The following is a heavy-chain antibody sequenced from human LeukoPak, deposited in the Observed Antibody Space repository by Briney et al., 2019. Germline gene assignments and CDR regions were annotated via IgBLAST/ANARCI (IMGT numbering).Heavy chain of an antibody. Sequence: SETLSLTCTVSGGSISSYYWSWIRQPPGKGLEWIGYIYYSGSTNYNPSLKSRVTISVDTSKNQFSLKLSSVTAADTAVYYCATTTLLWFGELSGSFDYWGQGTLVTVSS. V-gene: IGHV4-59*01. J-gene: IGHJ4*02. CDR3: ATTTLLWFGELSGSFDY. CDR1: GGSISSYY. CDR2: IYYSGST. D-gene: IGHD3-10*01.